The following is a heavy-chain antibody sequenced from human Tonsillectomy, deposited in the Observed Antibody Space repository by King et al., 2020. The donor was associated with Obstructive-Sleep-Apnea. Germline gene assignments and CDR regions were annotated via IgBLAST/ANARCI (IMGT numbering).Heavy chain of an antibody. CDR2: ISGSGGST. J-gene: IGHJ3*02. CDR3: AKTQRSYYDTSGYWRDAFDI. CDR1: GFTFSSYA. V-gene: IGHV3-23*04. D-gene: IGHD3-22*01. Sequence: VQLVESGGGLVQPGGSLRLSCAASGFTFSSYAMSWGRQAPGKGLEWVSTISGSGGSTYYADSVKGRFTISRDNSETTLDLQMNSLRAEDTAVYYCAKTQRSYYDTSGYWRDAFDIWGQGTMVTVSS.